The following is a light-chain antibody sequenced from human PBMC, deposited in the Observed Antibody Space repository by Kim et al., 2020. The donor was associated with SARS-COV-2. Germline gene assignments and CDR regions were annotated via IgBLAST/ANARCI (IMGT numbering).Light chain of an antibody. CDR3: QKYDSARA. CDR1: QGISNY. CDR2: AAS. Sequence: DIQMTQSQSSLSASVGDRVTITCRASQGISNYVAWYQQKPGKVPKLLIYAASTLQSGVPSRFSGSGSGTDFSLTISSLQPEDVATYYYQKYDSARAFGQRTKVELK. J-gene: IGKJ1*01. V-gene: IGKV1-27*01.